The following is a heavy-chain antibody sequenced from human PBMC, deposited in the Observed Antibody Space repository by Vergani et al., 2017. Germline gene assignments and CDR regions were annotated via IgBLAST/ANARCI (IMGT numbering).Heavy chain of an antibody. D-gene: IGHD3-3*01. CDR1: GFTFDDYA. CDR3: AKEIHTMWSGYLSYDAFEI. J-gene: IGHJ3*02. Sequence: EVQLVESGGGLVQPGRSLRLSCAASGFTFDDYAMHWVRQAPGKGLEWVSGISWNSGSIGYSDSVKGRFTISRDNAKNSLYLQMNSLRAEDTALYYCAKEIHTMWSGYLSYDAFEIWGQGTMVTVSS. V-gene: IGHV3-9*01. CDR2: ISWNSGSI.